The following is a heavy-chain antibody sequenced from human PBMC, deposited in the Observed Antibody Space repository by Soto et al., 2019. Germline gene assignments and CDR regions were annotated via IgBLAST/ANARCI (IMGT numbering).Heavy chain of an antibody. J-gene: IGHJ5*02. V-gene: IGHV5-51*01. CDR3: ARLLRPKGSYLYWFDP. CDR2: IYPGDSDT. CDR1: GYSFTSYW. Sequence: ESLQISCKGSGYSFTSYWIGWVRQMPGKGLEWMGIIYPGDSDTRYSPSFQGQVTISADKSISTAYLQWSSLKASDTAMYYCARLLRPKGSYLYWFDPWGQGTLVTVSS. D-gene: IGHD1-26*01.